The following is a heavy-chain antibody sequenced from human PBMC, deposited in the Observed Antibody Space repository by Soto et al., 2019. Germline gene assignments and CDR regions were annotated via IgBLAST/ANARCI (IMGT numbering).Heavy chain of an antibody. Sequence: QVPLTPWGAGLLEPSETLFLTLAVYGWSFSGFYRSWVRPPPGKGLEWIGEINHSGSTNYNPSLKSRVTISVDTSKNQFSLKLSSVTAADTAVYYCVRAILYYFDYWGQGTLVTVSS. CDR2: INHSGST. CDR3: VRAILYYFDY. CDR1: GWSFSGFY. D-gene: IGHD3-10*01. J-gene: IGHJ4*02. V-gene: IGHV4-34*01.